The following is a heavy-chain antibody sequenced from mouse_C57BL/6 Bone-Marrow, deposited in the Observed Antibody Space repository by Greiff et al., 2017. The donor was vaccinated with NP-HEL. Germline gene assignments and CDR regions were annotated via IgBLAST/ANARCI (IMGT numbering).Heavy chain of an antibody. CDR2: ILPGSGST. J-gene: IGHJ3*01. V-gene: IGHV1-9*01. CDR3: AGEKAPYYGSSYGFAY. CDR1: GYTFTGYW. D-gene: IGHD1-1*01. Sequence: QVQLQQSGAELMKPGASVKLSCKATGYTFTGYWIEWVKQRPGHGLEWIGEILPGSGSTNYNEKFKGKATFTADTSSNTAYMQLSSLTTEDSAIYYGAGEKAPYYGSSYGFAYWGQGTLVTVSA.